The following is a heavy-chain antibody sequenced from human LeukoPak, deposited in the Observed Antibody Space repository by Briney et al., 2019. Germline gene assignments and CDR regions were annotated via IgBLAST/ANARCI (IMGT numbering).Heavy chain of an antibody. CDR3: ARHAKYNFLDP. Sequence: SETLSLTCTVSGGSVISDTYYWGWIRQPPGKGLEWIGSIHYSESTYYTPSLKTRITMSVDTSKNQFSLKLRSVTAADTAVYFCARHAKYNFLDPGGQETLVTVSS. V-gene: IGHV4-39*01. CDR2: IHYSEST. J-gene: IGHJ5*02. CDR1: GGSVISDTYY.